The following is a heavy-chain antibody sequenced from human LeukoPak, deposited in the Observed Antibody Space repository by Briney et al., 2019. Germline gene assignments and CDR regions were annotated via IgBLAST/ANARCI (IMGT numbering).Heavy chain of an antibody. CDR1: GGTFSSYA. J-gene: IGHJ4*02. CDR3: ARSKDLRLDDIYY. V-gene: IGHV1-69*13. D-gene: IGHD3-9*01. Sequence: GASVKVSCKASGGTFSSYAFSWVRQAPGQGLEWMGGIIPIFGTANYAQKFQGRVMITADESTSSAYMELSSLSSEDTAVYYCARSKDLRLDDIYYWGQGTLVTVSS. CDR2: IIPIFGTA.